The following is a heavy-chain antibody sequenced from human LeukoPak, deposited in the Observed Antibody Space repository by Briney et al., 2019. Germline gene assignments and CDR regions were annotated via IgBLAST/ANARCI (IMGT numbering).Heavy chain of an antibody. J-gene: IGHJ4*02. D-gene: IGHD3-10*01. V-gene: IGHV2-70*11. CDR3: ARRVYYYGSGRSSYYFDY. CDR2: IDWDDDK. CDR1: GFSLSTSGMC. Sequence: ESGPTLVNPTQTLTLTCTFSGFSLSTSGMCVSWIRQPPGKALEWLARIDWDDDKYYSTSLKTRLTISKDTSKNQVVLTMTNMDPVDTATYYCARRVYYYGSGRSSYYFDYWGQGTLVNVSS.